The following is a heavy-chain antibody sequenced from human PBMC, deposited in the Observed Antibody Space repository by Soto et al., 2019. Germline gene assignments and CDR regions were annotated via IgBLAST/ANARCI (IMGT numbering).Heavy chain of an antibody. CDR2: MNPNSGNT. Sequence: ASVKVSCKASGYTFTSYDINWVRQATGQGLEWMGWMNPNSGNTGYAQKFQGRVTMTRNTSISTAYMELSSLRSEDTAVYYCAIGEILGYCSGGSCSDAFDIWGQGTMVTVSS. J-gene: IGHJ3*02. D-gene: IGHD2-15*01. CDR3: AIGEILGYCSGGSCSDAFDI. CDR1: GYTFTSYD. V-gene: IGHV1-8*01.